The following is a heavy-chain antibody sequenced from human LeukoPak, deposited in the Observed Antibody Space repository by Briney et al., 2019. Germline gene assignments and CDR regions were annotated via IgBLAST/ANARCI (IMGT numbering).Heavy chain of an antibody. CDR1: GFTFSSYA. V-gene: IGHV3-23*01. Sequence: PGGSLRLSCAASGFTFSSYAMSWVRQAPGKGLEWVSAISGSGGSTYYADSVKGRFTISRDDSKNTLYLQMNSLRAEDTAVYYCAKDSEQQLVRKGYYYYYYGMDVWGQGTTVTVSS. CDR3: AKDSEQQLVRKGYYYYYYGMDV. CDR2: ISGSGGST. J-gene: IGHJ6*02. D-gene: IGHD6-13*01.